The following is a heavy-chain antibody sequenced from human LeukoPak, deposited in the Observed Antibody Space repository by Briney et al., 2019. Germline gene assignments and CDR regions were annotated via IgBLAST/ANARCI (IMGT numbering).Heavy chain of an antibody. D-gene: IGHD3-9*01. J-gene: IGHJ5*02. CDR1: GFTFSDYY. V-gene: IGHV4-30-4*08. Sequence: LRLSCAASGFTFSDYYMSWIRQPPGKGLEWIGYIYYSGSTYYNPSLKSRVTISADTSKNQISLSLSSVTAADTALYFCARVGGHTYYDTLTGLMKWFDPWGQGTLVTVSS. CDR2: IYYSGST. CDR3: ARVGGHTYYDTLTGLMKWFDP.